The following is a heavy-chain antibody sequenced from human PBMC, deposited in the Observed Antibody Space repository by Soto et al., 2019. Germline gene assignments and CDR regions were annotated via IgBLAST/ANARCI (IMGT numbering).Heavy chain of an antibody. J-gene: IGHJ2*01. Sequence: PGESLKISCKGSGYSFTSYWIGWVRQMPGKGLEWMGIIYPGDSDTRYSPSFQGQVTISADKSISTAYLQWSSLKASDTAMYYCARQDIVVVPAAIHRYFDLWGRGTLVTVSS. D-gene: IGHD2-2*01. V-gene: IGHV5-51*01. CDR1: GYSFTSYW. CDR3: ARQDIVVVPAAIHRYFDL. CDR2: IYPGDSDT.